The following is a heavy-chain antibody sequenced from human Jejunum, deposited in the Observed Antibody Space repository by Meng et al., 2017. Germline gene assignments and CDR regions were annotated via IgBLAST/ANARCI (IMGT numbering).Heavy chain of an antibody. D-gene: IGHD6-13*01. J-gene: IGHJ4*02. CDR3: ARGVAAGVDY. CDR2: MNPNNDDI. V-gene: IGHV1-8*01. Sequence: VQLLQSGAEVKKPGASVKVSCKASGYTFSSYHINWVRQATGQGPEWMGWMNPNNDDIGYAQKFQGRVTMTRDTSVSTAYMELSSLTSEDTAVYYCARGVAAGVDYWGQGTLVTVSS. CDR1: GYTFSSYH.